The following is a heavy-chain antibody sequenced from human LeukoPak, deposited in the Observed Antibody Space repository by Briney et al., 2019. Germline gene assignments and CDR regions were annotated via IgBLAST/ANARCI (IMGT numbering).Heavy chain of an antibody. Sequence: GRSLRLSCAASGFTFSSYAMRWVRQAPGKGLEWVAVISYDGSNKYYADSVKGRFTISRDNSKNTLYLQMNSLRAEDTAVYYCARDTVRGSHPAPSNWFDPWGQGTLVTVSS. CDR2: ISYDGSNK. D-gene: IGHD3-10*01. J-gene: IGHJ5*02. CDR3: ARDTVRGSHPAPSNWFDP. V-gene: IGHV3-30*04. CDR1: GFTFSSYA.